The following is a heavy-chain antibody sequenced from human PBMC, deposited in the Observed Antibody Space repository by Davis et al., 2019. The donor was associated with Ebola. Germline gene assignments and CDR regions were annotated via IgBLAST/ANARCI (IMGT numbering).Heavy chain of an antibody. CDR3: ARGAVAGYYYYGMDV. D-gene: IGHD6-19*01. Sequence: GSLRLSCAASGFTVSSNYMSWVRQAPGKGLEWVSVIYSGGSTYYADSVKGRFTISRHNSKNTLYLQMNSLRAEDTAVYYCARGAVAGYYYYGMDVWGQGTTVTVSS. CDR2: IYSGGST. J-gene: IGHJ6*02. CDR1: GFTVSSNY. V-gene: IGHV3-53*04.